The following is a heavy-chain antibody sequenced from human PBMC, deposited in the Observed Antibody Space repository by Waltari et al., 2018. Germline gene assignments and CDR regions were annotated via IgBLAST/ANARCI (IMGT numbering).Heavy chain of an antibody. J-gene: IGHJ6*02. D-gene: IGHD3-10*01. CDR2: SNDVGTTT. CDR3: ARKSFFTGAYYYYGMDV. V-gene: IGHV3-48*03. CDR1: GFTFSYYE. Sequence: EAQLVISGGGLVQPGGSLRLSCAASGFTFSYYEMNWVRQAPGKGLEFISYSNDVGTTTHYADSVKGRFTISRDNAKNSLSLQMNSLRAEDTAVYYCARKSFFTGAYYYYGMDVWGQGTTVTVS.